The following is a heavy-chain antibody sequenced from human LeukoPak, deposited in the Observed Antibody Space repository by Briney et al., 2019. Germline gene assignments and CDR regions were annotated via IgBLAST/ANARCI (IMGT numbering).Heavy chain of an antibody. CDR1: GGSIRTNLSC. J-gene: IGHJ5*02. V-gene: IGHV4-39*01. CDR3: ARHTLVTAISTYNWFDP. CDR2: MFYSGNT. Sequence: PSETLSLTCTVSGGSIRTNLSCCGWIRQPPGKGLEWIGSMFYSGNTFYNPSLKSRVTISADASKNQFSLQLTSVTAADTAVYYCARHTLVTAISTYNWFDPWGQGILVTVSS. D-gene: IGHD2-21*02.